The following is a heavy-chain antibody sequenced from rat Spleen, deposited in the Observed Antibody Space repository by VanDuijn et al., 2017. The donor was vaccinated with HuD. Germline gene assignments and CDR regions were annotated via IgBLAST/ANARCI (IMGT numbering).Heavy chain of an antibody. CDR3: ARSGGGYAY. CDR1: GFSLTNYH. CDR2: MWTGGGT. Sequence: QVQLKESGPGLVQPSQTLSLTCTVSGFSLTNYHVNWVRQPPGKGLEWLGVMWTGGGTAYNSLLKSRLSIHRDTSKSQLFLKMNSLQTEDTAMYFCARSGGGYAYWGQGVMVTVSS. D-gene: IGHD1-11*01. J-gene: IGHJ2*01. V-gene: IGHV2-43*01.